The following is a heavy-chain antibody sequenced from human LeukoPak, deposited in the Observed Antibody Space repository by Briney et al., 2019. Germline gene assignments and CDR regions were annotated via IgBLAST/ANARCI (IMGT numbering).Heavy chain of an antibody. CDR1: GFTFSKYW. CDR3: ATKQWLAPPPDS. V-gene: IGHV3-74*01. D-gene: IGHD6-19*01. Sequence: GGSLRLSCAASGFTFSKYWMLWVRQAPGKGLESVSRINTDGTVTTYAVSVKGRFTVSRDNADNTMFLQMNSVRDEDTVVYYCATKQWLAPPPDSWGQGTPVTVSS. J-gene: IGHJ4*02. CDR2: INTDGTVT.